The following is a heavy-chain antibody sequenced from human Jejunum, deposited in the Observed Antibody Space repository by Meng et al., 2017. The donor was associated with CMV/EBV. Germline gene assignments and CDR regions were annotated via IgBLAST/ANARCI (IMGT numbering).Heavy chain of an antibody. CDR2: ISYSGKT. D-gene: IGHD3-16*01. CDR1: SISSGGYY. V-gene: IGHV4-31*01. J-gene: IGHJ5*02. CDR3: ARWGYYDSPGTGNWFDP. Sequence: SISSGGYYWSWIRQHPEKGLEWIGYISYSGKTYYNPPLKSPVTISVDTSQNQFSLKLSSVTAADTAVYYCARWGYYDSPGTGNWFDPWGQGTLVTVSS.